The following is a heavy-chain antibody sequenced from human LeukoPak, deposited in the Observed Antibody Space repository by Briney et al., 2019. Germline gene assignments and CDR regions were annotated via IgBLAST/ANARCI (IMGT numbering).Heavy chain of an antibody. V-gene: IGHV4-34*01. J-gene: IGHJ4*02. D-gene: IGHD2-21*01. CDR1: GGSFSGYY. CDR3: ARGLLGTHFDY. CDR2: INHSGST. Sequence: SETLSLTCAVYGGSFSGYYWSWIRQPPGKGLEWIGEINHSGSTNYNPSLKSRVTISVDTSKNQFSLKLSSVTAADTAVYYCARGLLGTHFDYWGQGTLVTVSS.